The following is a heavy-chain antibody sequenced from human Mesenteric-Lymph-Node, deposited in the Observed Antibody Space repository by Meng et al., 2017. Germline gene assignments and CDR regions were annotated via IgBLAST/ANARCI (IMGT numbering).Heavy chain of an antibody. J-gene: IGHJ4*02. CDR3: ARPQRYFDWIDY. CDR1: GFTFSSYS. CDR2: IDSGGTT. V-gene: IGHV3-66*02. Sequence: GESLKISCAASGFTFSSYSMNWVRQAPGKGLEWVSVIDSGGTTYYADSVKGRFTISRDKSKNTLYLQMNSLRGEDTAVYYCARPQRYFDWIDYWGQGTLVTVSS. D-gene: IGHD3-9*01.